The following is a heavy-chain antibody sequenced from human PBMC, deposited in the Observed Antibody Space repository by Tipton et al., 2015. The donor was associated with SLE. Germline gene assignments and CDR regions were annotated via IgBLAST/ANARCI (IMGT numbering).Heavy chain of an antibody. CDR2: IYYSGST. D-gene: IGHD5-12*01. CDR3: ARAPGLRYAFDI. J-gene: IGHJ3*02. CDR1: GGSISSSSYY. V-gene: IGHV4-39*07. Sequence: TLSLTCTVSGGSISSSSYYWGXIRQPPGKGLEWIGSIYYSGSTYYNPSLKSRVTISVDTSKNQFSLKLSSVTAADTAVYYCARAPGLRYAFDIWGQGTMVTVSS.